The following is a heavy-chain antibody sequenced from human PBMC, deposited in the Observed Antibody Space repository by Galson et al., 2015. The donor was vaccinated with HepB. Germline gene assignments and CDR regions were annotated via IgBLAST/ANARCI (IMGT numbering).Heavy chain of an antibody. D-gene: IGHD6-13*01. J-gene: IGHJ6*02. Sequence: SLRLSCAASGFTVSSNYMSWVRQAPGKGLEWVSVIYSGGSTYYADSVKGRFTISRDNSKNTLYLRMNSLRAEDTAVYYCARDIGYSSKGYQLYYGMDVWGQGTTVTVSS. V-gene: IGHV3-53*01. CDR3: ARDIGYSSKGYQLYYGMDV. CDR1: GFTVSSNY. CDR2: IYSGGST.